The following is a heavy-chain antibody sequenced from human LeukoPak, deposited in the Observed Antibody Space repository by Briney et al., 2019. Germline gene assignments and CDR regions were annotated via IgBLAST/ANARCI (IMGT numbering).Heavy chain of an antibody. V-gene: IGHV6-1*01. D-gene: IGHD3-10*01. CDR3: ARGHYFDY. CDR1: GDSVSSSSIA. CDR2: TYYRSRWYN. Sequence: SQTLSLTCAIPGDSVSSSSIAWNWIRQSPSSGLEWLGRTYYRSRWYNDYAVSVKSRITINPDTSKNQFSLQLNSVTPEDTAVYYCARGHYFDYWGQGTLVTVSS. J-gene: IGHJ4*02.